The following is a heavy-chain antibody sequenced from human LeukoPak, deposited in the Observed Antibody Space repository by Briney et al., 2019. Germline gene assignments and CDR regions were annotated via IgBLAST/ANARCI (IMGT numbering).Heavy chain of an antibody. CDR3: ARDAAYNWYRDYYYYMDV. CDR2: IKQDGSEK. J-gene: IGHJ6*03. D-gene: IGHD1-20*01. CDR1: GFTFSSYW. Sequence: GGPLRLSCAASGFTFSSYWISWFRQAPGKGLEWVANIKQDGSEKYYVDSVKGRFTISRDNAKNSLYLQMNSLRAGDTAVYYCARDAAYNWYRDYYYYMDVWGKGTTVTVSS. V-gene: IGHV3-7*01.